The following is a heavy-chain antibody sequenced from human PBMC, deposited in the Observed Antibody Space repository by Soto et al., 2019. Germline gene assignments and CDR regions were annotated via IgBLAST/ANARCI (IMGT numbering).Heavy chain of an antibody. CDR2: IYEMETT. D-gene: IGHD6-19*01. J-gene: IGHJ5*01. CDR1: GGPGSSGGHY. V-gene: IGHV4-31*03. Sequence: PSANLSLTCTVSGGPGSSGGHYWTWMRQHPGKGLEWIGYIYEMETTNYNPSLESRVTISVGTSKNQVYLEVTSVTAADTAVYYCARGLSGWYLFDSWGQGTLVTVSS. CDR3: ARGLSGWYLFDS.